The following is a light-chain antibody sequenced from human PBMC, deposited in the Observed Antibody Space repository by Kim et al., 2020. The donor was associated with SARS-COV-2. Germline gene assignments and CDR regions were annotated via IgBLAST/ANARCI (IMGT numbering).Light chain of an antibody. CDR3: GAWDSSLDALV. CDR1: GSNIGNNY. CDR2: DNK. J-gene: IGLJ2*01. Sequence: GQKVTRSGSGSGSNIGNNYVSRYQQLPGTAPKLLIYDNKTRPSGIPDRFSGSKSGTSATLGITGLQTGDEADYYCGAWDSSLDALVFGGGTQLTVL. V-gene: IGLV1-51*01.